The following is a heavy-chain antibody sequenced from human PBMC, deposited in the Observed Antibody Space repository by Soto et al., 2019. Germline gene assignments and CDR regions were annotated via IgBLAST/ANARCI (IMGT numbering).Heavy chain of an antibody. CDR1: GGSFSGYY. CDR3: ARAAYYDFWSGSTASYYYGMDV. Sequence: SETLSLTCAVYGGSFSGYYWSWIRQPPGKGLEWIGEINHSGSTNYNPSLKSRVTISVDTSKNQFSLKLSSVTAADTAVYYCARAAYYDFWSGSTASYYYGMDVWGQGTTVTVYS. CDR2: INHSGST. D-gene: IGHD3-3*01. J-gene: IGHJ6*02. V-gene: IGHV4-34*01.